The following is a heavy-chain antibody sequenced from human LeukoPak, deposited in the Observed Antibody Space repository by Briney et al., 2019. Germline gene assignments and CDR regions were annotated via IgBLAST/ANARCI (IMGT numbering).Heavy chain of an antibody. Sequence: GGSLRLSCGASGFTLSTTAMGWVRQAPGKGLEWVSAISGSGGSTYYADSVKGRFTISRDNSKNTLYLQMNSLRAEDTAVYYCAKDRTLLTQFDYWGQGTLVTVSS. D-gene: IGHD2-15*01. CDR2: ISGSGGST. CDR1: GFTLSTTA. CDR3: AKDRTLLTQFDY. J-gene: IGHJ4*02. V-gene: IGHV3-23*01.